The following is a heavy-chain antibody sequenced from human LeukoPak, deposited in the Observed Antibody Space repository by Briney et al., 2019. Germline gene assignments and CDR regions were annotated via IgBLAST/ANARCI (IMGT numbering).Heavy chain of an antibody. V-gene: IGHV3-53*01. CDR3: ARGILAAAGTGFDY. J-gene: IGHJ4*02. D-gene: IGHD6-13*01. CDR2: IYSGGST. Sequence: GGSLRLSRAASGFTVSSNYTNWVRQAPGKGLEWVSVIYSGGSTYYADSVKGRFTISRDHSKYTLYVQMNSLRAEDTAIYYCARGILAAAGTGFDYWGQGTLVTVSS. CDR1: GFTVSSNY.